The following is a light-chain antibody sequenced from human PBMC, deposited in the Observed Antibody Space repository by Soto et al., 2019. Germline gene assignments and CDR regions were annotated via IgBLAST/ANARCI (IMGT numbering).Light chain of an antibody. V-gene: IGKV3-15*01. J-gene: IGKJ4*01. CDR2: GAS. CDR1: QSVSSN. Sequence: IVMPQSPATLSVSPGESATLSCRASQSVSSNLAWYQQKPGQAPRLLIYGASTRATGIPARFSGSGSGTEFTLTISSLQSEDLAVYDCQQYKNWPPLTCGGGTKVDIK. CDR3: QQYKNWPPLT.